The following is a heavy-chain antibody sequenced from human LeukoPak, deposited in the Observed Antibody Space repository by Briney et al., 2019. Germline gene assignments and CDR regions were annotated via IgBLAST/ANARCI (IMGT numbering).Heavy chain of an antibody. CDR1: GGSISSGGYY. Sequence: SETLSLTCTVSGGSISSGGYYWSWIRQHPGKGLEWIGYIYYSASTYYNPSLKSRVTISVDTSKNQFSLKLNSVTAADTAVYYCARSDVNVAMTTVTFDSWGQGTLVTVSS. V-gene: IGHV4-31*03. D-gene: IGHD4-17*01. CDR3: ARSDVNVAMTTVTFDS. CDR2: IYYSAST. J-gene: IGHJ4*02.